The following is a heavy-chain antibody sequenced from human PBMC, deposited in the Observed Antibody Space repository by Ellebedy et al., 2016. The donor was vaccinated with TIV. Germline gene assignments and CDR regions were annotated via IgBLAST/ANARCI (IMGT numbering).Heavy chain of an antibody. CDR3: ARNPEKTGNFEY. CDR1: GYAFTNYY. CDR2: MNAQSGAT. V-gene: IGHV1-2*02. D-gene: IGHD3-9*01. Sequence: ASVKVSCXPSGYAFTNYYMHWVRQAPGQGLEWVGWMNAQSGATSYAQKFQGRVTLTRDTFISTAYLELTSLRSDDTAVYYCARNPEKTGNFEYWGQGTLVTVSS. J-gene: IGHJ4*02.